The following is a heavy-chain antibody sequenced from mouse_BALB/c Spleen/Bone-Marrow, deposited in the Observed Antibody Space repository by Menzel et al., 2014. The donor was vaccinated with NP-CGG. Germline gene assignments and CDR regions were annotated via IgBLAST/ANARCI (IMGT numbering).Heavy chain of an antibody. CDR1: GFDFSRYW. CDR2: INPDSSTI. Sequence: EVKVEESGGGLVQPGGSLKLSCAASGFDFSRYWMSWVRQAPGKGLEWIGEINPDSSTINYTPSLKDKFIISRVNAKNTLYLQKSKVRSEDTALNYCTRLHYYGYSAYWGQGTLVTVST. V-gene: IGHV4-1*02. CDR3: TRLHYYGYSAY. D-gene: IGHD1-2*01. J-gene: IGHJ3*01.